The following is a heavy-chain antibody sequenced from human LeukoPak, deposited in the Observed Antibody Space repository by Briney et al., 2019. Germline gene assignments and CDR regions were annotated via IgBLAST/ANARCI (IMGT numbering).Heavy chain of an antibody. J-gene: IGHJ5*02. CDR3: AKSNRFDP. Sequence: WGSLRLSCAASGFTFRKYWMHWVRQAPGKGLVWVSRINGDGTSINYADSVKGRFTISRDNARNTLYLQMNSLGAEDTAVYYCAKSNRFDPWGQGTLVTVSS. CDR1: GFTFRKYW. CDR2: INGDGTSI. V-gene: IGHV3-74*01.